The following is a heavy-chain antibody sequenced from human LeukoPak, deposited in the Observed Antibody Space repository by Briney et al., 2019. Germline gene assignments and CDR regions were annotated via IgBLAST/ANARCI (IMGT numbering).Heavy chain of an antibody. CDR1: SGSITSGGYY. D-gene: IGHD6-13*01. V-gene: IGHV4-30-2*01. J-gene: IGHJ4*02. CDR3: ARTRIVAAGIVVGTKHFDY. CDR2: IYHGGST. Sequence: PSQTLSLTCTVSSGSITSGGYYWSWIRQPPEKGLEWIGYIYHGGSTHYNPSVKRRVTISVDRSKNQFSLRLTSVTAADTAVYYCARTRIVAAGIVVGTKHFDYRGQGTLVTVSS.